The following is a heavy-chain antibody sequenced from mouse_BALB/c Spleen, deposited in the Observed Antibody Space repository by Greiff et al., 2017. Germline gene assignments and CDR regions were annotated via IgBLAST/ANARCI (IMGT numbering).Heavy chain of an antibody. CDR2: ISSGSSTI. V-gene: IGHV5-17*02. CDR1: GFTFSSFG. CDR3: ARGGDGYYYAMDY. Sequence: EVQRVESGGGLVKPGGSLKLSCAASGFTFSSFGMHWVRQAPEKGLEWVAYISSGSSTIYYADTVKGRFTISRDNPKNTLFLQMTSLRSEDTAMYYCARGGDGYYYAMDYWGQGTSVTVSS. J-gene: IGHJ4*01. D-gene: IGHD2-3*01.